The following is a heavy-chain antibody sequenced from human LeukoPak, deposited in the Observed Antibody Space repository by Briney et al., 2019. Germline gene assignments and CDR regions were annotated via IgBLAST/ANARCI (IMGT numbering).Heavy chain of an antibody. D-gene: IGHD3-10*01. CDR1: GFTFRNHN. CDR2: ITGGSDYI. V-gene: IGHV3-21*01. Sequence: PGGSLRLSCAASGFTFRNHNMNWVRQAPGKGLEWVSCITGGSDYIFYADSVRGRFTISRDNAKNSLYLQMNSLRAEDTAVYYCAKFKGHYGDSEYYFDYWGQGTLVTVSS. CDR3: AKFKGHYGDSEYYFDY. J-gene: IGHJ4*02.